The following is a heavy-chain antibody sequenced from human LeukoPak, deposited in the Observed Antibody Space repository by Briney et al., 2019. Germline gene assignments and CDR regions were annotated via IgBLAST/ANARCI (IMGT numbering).Heavy chain of an antibody. V-gene: IGHV1-2*02. CDR2: INPNSGGT. CDR3: ARAGLRTTMVRGVIMGVGLDY. CDR1: GYTFTGYY. J-gene: IGHJ4*02. D-gene: IGHD3-10*01. Sequence: ASVKVSCKASGYTFTGYYMHWVRQAPGQGLEWMGWINPNSGGTNYAQKFQGRVTMTRDTSISTAYMELSRLRSDDTAVYYCARAGLRTTMVRGVIMGVGLDYWGQGTLVTVSS.